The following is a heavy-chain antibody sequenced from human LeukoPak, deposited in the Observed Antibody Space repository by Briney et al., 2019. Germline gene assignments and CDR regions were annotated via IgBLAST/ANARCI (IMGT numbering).Heavy chain of an antibody. CDR2: ISYDGNIK. CDR1: GFTFSGYA. J-gene: IGHJ5*02. CDR3: AKDRMLRGNGWFDH. Sequence: GGSLRLPCAASGFTFSGYAMHWVRQAPGKGLEWLAVISYDGNIKYYADSGKGRFTISRDKSKNTLYLQMNSLRAEDTALYYCAKDRMLRGNGWFDHWGQGTLVTVSS. D-gene: IGHD3-10*01. V-gene: IGHV3-30*18.